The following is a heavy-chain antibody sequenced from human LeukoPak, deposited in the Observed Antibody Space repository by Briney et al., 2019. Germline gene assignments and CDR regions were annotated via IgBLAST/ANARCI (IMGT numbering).Heavy chain of an antibody. D-gene: IGHD6-13*01. CDR3: ARVGAAAGYYYYYYMDV. CDR2: IYYTGST. J-gene: IGHJ6*03. V-gene: IGHV4-39*01. CDR1: GDSISSNTHF. Sequence: SETLSLTCTVSGDSISSNTHFWGWIRQPPGKGLEWIGTIYYTGSTYYNPSLKSRVTISVDTSKNQFSLKLSSVTAADTAVYYCARVGAAAGYYYYYYMDVWGKGTTVTVSS.